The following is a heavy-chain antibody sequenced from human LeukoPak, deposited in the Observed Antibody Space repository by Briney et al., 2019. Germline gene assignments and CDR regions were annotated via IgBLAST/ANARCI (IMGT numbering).Heavy chain of an antibody. CDR3: ANSDY. CDR2: ISPSADIK. CDR1: GFTFSNHG. V-gene: IGHV3-23*01. J-gene: IGHJ4*02. Sequence: GGSLRLSCAASGFTFSNHGMNWVRQAPGKGLEWVSGISPSADIKYYADSVKGRFTIARDNSKNTVYLQINSLRAEDTAVYYCANSDYWGQGTLLTVSS.